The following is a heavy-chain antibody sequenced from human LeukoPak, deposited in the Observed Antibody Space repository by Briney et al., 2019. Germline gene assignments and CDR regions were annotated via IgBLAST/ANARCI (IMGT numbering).Heavy chain of an antibody. Sequence: PSETLSLTCTVSGGSISSYYWSWIRQPPGKGLEWIGYIYYSGSTNYNPSLKSRVTISVDTSKNQFSLKLSSVTAADTAVYYCASGQAAAGWFDPWGQGTLVTVSS. CDR1: GGSISSYY. D-gene: IGHD6-13*01. V-gene: IGHV4-59*01. CDR2: IYYSGST. CDR3: ASGQAAAGWFDP. J-gene: IGHJ5*02.